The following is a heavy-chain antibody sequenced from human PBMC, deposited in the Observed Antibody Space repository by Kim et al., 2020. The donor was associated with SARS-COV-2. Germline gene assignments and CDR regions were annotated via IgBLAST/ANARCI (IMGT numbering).Heavy chain of an antibody. V-gene: IGHV3-23*01. CDR3: AKFVKIELQPLAFDI. J-gene: IGHJ3*02. D-gene: IGHD5-18*01. Sequence: DSVKGRFTSSRDNSKNTLYLQMNSLRAEDTAVYYCAKFVKIELQPLAFDIWGQGTMVTVSS.